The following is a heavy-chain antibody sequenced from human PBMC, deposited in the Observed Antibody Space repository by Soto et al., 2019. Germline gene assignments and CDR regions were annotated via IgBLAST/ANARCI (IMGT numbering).Heavy chain of an antibody. D-gene: IGHD3-3*01. CDR3: ARCVYDCWSGRTAHYYYMDV. V-gene: IGHV4-59*01. CDR1: GGSISSYY. CDR2: IYYSGST. Sequence: PSETLSLTCTVSGGSISSYYWSWIRQPPGKGLEWIGYIYYSGSTNYNPSLKSRVTISVDTSKNQFSLKLSSVTAADTAVYYCARCVYDCWSGRTAHYYYMDVWGKGTTVTVSS. J-gene: IGHJ6*03.